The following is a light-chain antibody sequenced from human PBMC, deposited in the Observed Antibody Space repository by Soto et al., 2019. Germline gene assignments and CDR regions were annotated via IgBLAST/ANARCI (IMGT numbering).Light chain of an antibody. V-gene: IGKV1-5*01. CDR1: QSIKNW. CDR2: DAS. J-gene: IGKJ1*01. Sequence: DIHMTQPPSTLSASVGDRVTITCRASQSIKNWLAWYQQKPGEAPKLLIYDASSLKSGVPSRFSGSGSGTEFTLTISSLQPDDFATYYCQHYDSYFQTFGQGTKVDI. CDR3: QHYDSYFQT.